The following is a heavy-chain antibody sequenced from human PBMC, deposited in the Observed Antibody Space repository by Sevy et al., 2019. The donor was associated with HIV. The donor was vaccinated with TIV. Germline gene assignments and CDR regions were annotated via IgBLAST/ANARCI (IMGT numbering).Heavy chain of an antibody. CDR3: ATTKDYYESSGDPFDY. Sequence: ASVKVSCKVSGYTLTQLSMHWVRLTPGKGLEWMASFDPEDAKTVYSQKFQGRLSMTEDTSTHTAYMGLSSLGSEDTAVYYCATTKDYYESSGDPFDYWGQGTLVTVSS. CDR2: FDPEDAKT. J-gene: IGHJ4*02. CDR1: GYTLTQLS. V-gene: IGHV1-24*01. D-gene: IGHD3-22*01.